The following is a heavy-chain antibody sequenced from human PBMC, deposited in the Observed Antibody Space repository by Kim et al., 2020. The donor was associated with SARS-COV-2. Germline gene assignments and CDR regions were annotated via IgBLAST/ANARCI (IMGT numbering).Heavy chain of an antibody. D-gene: IGHD6-19*01. V-gene: IGHV3-30*02. J-gene: IGHJ4*02. CDR3: AKGPNPSIAVAGTLDY. Sequence: SGRGRFTISRDNSKNTLYLQMNSLGAEETAVYYCAKGPNPSIAVAGTLDYWGQGTLVPVSS.